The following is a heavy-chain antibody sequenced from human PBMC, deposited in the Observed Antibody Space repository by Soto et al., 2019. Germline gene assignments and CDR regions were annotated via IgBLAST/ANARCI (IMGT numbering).Heavy chain of an antibody. CDR1: GFTFSSYG. V-gene: IGHV3-33*01. CDR2: IWYDGSNK. J-gene: IGHJ4*02. D-gene: IGHD4-17*01. CDR3: ASALLRWYQVPYDY. Sequence: QVQLVESGGGVVQPGRSLRLSCAASGFTFSSYGMHWVRQAPGKGLEWVAGIWYDGSNKYYADSVKGRFTISRDNSKNTLYLQMNSLSVEEKAVYYCASALLRWYQVPYDYWGQGTLVTVSS.